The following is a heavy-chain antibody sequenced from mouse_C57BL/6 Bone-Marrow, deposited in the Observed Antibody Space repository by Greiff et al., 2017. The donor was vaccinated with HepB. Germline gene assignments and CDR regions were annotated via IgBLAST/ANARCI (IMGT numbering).Heavy chain of an antibody. D-gene: IGHD1-1*01. CDR1: GYTFTSYW. CDR3: ARSIITTVVAPFDY. V-gene: IGHV1-64*01. J-gene: IGHJ2*01. CDR2: IHPNSGST. Sequence: VQLQQPGAELVKPGASVKLSCKASGYTFTSYWMHWVKQRPGQGLEWIGMIHPNSGSTNYNEKFKSKATLTVDKSSSTAYMQLSSLTSEDSAVYYCARSIITTVVAPFDYWGQGTTLTVSS.